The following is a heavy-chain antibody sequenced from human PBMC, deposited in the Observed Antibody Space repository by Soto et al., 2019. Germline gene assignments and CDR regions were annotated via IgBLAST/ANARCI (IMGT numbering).Heavy chain of an antibody. CDR2: ISWDGGNT. V-gene: IGHV3-43*01. J-gene: IGHJ4*02. D-gene: IGHD4-17*01. CDR3: AKDTSWTIDY. CDR1: GFTFDDYT. Sequence: GGSLRLSCAASGFTFDDYTMHWVRQAPGKGLEWVSMISWDGGNTYYADSVKGRFTISRDNSKNSLYLQMNSLRTEDTALYCCAKDTSWTIDYWGQGTLVTVSS.